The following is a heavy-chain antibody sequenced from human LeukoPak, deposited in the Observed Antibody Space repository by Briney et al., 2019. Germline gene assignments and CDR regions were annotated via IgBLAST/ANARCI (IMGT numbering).Heavy chain of an antibody. CDR2: IYTSGST. J-gene: IGHJ4*02. Sequence: SETLSLTCTVSGGSISSYYWSWIRQPAGKGLEWIGRIYTSGSTNYNPSLKSRVTVSVDTSKNQFSLKLSSVTAADTAVYYCARGRYCSSTSCYYFDYWGQGTLVTVSS. CDR3: ARGRYCSSTSCYYFDY. D-gene: IGHD2-2*01. CDR1: GGSISSYY. V-gene: IGHV4-4*07.